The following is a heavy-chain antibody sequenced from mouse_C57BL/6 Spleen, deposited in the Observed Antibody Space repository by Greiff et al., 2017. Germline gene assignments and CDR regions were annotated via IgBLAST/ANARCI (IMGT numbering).Heavy chain of an antibody. Sequence: QVQLQQPGAELVKPGASVKLSCKASGYTFTSYWMHWVKQRPGQGLEWIGMIHPNSGSTNYNEKFKSKATLTVDKSSSTAYMQLSSLTSEDSAVYYCARGYYGSTFYFDHWGQGTTLTVSS. CDR2: IHPNSGST. V-gene: IGHV1-64*01. CDR1: GYTFTSYW. J-gene: IGHJ2*01. D-gene: IGHD1-1*01. CDR3: ARGYYGSTFYFDH.